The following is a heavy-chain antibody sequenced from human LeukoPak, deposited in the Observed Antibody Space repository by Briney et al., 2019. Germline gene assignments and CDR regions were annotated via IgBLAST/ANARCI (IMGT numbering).Heavy chain of an antibody. J-gene: IGHJ6*03. D-gene: IGHD3-3*01. CDR2: ISAYNGNT. CDR3: ASQKAAYYDFWSGFGDYYMDV. V-gene: IGHV1-18*01. CDR1: GYTFTSYG. Sequence: ASVKVSCKASGYTFTSYGISWVRQASGQGLEWMGWISAYNGNTNYAQKLQGRVTMTTDTSTSTAYMELRSLRSDDTAVYYCASQKAAYYDFWSGFGDYYMDVWAKGPRSPSP.